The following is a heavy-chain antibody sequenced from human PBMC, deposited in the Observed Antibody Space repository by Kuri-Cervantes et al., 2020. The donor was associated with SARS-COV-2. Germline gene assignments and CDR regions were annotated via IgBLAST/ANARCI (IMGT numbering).Heavy chain of an antibody. J-gene: IGHJ6*02. D-gene: IGHD1-26*01. CDR3: AKCGELLTSSXYCYGMDV. Sequence: GESLKISCAASGFTFSSYAMSWVRQASGKGLEWVSAISGSGGSTYYADSVKGRFTISRDNSKNTLYLQMNSLRAEDTAVYYCAKCGELLTSSXYCYGMDVWGQGTTVTSP. V-gene: IGHV3-23*01. CDR2: ISGSGGST. CDR1: GFTFSSYA.